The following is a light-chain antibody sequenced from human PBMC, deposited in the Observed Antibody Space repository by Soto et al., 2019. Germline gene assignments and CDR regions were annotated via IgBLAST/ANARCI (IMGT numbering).Light chain of an antibody. V-gene: IGLV2-11*01. CDR1: SSDVGGYNY. J-gene: IGLJ2*01. Sequence: QSALTQPRSVSGSPGQSVTISCTGTSSDVGGYNYVSWYQQHPGKAPKLMIYDVSKRPSGVPDRFSGSKSGNTASLTISGLQAEDEADSYCGSYAGSYTLVFGGGTKLTVL. CDR3: GSYAGSYTLV. CDR2: DVS.